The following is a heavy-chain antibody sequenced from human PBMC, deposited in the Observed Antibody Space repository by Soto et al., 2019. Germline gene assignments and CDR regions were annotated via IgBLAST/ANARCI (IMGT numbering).Heavy chain of an antibody. D-gene: IGHD5-12*01. J-gene: IGHJ4*02. V-gene: IGHV3-30*18. CDR2: ASYDGSYK. Sequence: QVQLVESGGGVVQPGRSLRLSCAASGFTFSSFGMHWVRQAPGKGLEWGAVASYDGSYKYYADSVKGRFTISRDNSQNTLYLKMTSLRAKHTAVYYCAKKRSVVATTPAFDYWGQGTLVTVSS. CDR3: AKKRSVVATTPAFDY. CDR1: GFTFSSFG.